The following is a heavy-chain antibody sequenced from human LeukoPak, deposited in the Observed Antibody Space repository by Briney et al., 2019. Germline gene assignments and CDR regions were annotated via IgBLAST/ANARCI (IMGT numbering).Heavy chain of an antibody. D-gene: IGHD5-18*01. J-gene: IGHJ4*02. CDR3: ARGPGYGYGYGVLDY. CDR1: GGTFSSYA. Sequence: SVKVSCKASGGTFSSYAISWVRQAPGQGLEWMGGIIPIFGTANYAQKFQGRVTITTDESTSTAYMELSSLRSEDTAVYYCARGPGYGYGYGVLDYWCEGTLVTVSS. CDR2: IIPIFGTA. V-gene: IGHV1-69*05.